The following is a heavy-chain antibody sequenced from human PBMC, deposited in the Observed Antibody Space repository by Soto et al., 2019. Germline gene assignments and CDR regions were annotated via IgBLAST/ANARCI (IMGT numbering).Heavy chain of an antibody. D-gene: IGHD6-13*01. V-gene: IGHV3-15*07. Sequence: PGGSLRLSCAASGFTFSNAWMNWVRQAPGKGLEWVGRIKSKTDGGTTDYAAPVKGRFTISRDDSKNTLYLQMNSLKTEDTAVYYCTTVAATFSYSSSWAPYYYYYGMDVWGQGTTVTVSS. CDR3: TTVAATFSYSSSWAPYYYYYGMDV. J-gene: IGHJ6*02. CDR2: IKSKTDGGTT. CDR1: GFTFSNAW.